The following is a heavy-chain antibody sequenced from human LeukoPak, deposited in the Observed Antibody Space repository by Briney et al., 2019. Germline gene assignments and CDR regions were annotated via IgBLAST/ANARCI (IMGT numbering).Heavy chain of an antibody. V-gene: IGHV3-30-3*01. CDR2: ISYDGSNK. Sequence: PGRSLRLSCAASGFTFSSYAMHWVRQAPGKGVEWVAVISYDGSNKYYADSVKDRFPISRDNSKNTLYLQMNSLRAEDTAVYYCARGVRYCSSTSCYFRAFYIWGQGAMVTVSS. CDR3: ARGVRYCSSTSCYFRAFYI. CDR1: GFTFSSYA. J-gene: IGHJ3*02. D-gene: IGHD2-2*01.